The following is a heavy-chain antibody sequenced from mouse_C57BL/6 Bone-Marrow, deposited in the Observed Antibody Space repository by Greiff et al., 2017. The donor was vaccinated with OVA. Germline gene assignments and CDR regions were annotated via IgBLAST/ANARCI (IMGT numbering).Heavy chain of an antibody. CDR1: GYTFTSYW. CDR3: ARLPDGDY. CDR2: INPSSGYT. J-gene: IGHJ4*01. Sequence: QVHVKQSGAELAKPGASVKLSCKASGYTFTSYWMHWVKQRPVQGLEWIGYINPSSGYTKYNQKFKDKATLTADKSSSTAYMQLSSLTYEDSAVYYCARLPDGDYWGQGTSVTVSS. V-gene: IGHV1-7*01.